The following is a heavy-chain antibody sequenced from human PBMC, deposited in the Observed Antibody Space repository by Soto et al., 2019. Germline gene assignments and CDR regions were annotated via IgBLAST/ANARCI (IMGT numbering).Heavy chain of an antibody. D-gene: IGHD6-13*01. Sequence: QVQLVQSGAEVKKPGASVKVSCKASGYSFTSYDINWVRQATGQGLEWMGWMNPNSGNTGYAQKFQGRVTMTRNTSISTAYMELSSLRSEDTAVYYCARDRIAAAGRIWFDPWGQGTLVTVSS. CDR1: GYSFTSYD. J-gene: IGHJ5*02. V-gene: IGHV1-8*01. CDR2: MNPNSGNT. CDR3: ARDRIAAAGRIWFDP.